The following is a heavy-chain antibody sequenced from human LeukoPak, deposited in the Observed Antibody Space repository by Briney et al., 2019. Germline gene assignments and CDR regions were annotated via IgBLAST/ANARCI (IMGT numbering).Heavy chain of an antibody. CDR3: ARDPTPRYCSGGSCYTHYGMDV. Sequence: GGSLRLSCAASGFTFSSYSMNWVRQAPGKGLEWVSSISSSSSYIYYADSVKGRFTISRDNAKNSLYLQMNSLRAEDTAVYYCARDPTPRYCSGGSCYTHYGMDVWGQGTTVTVSS. D-gene: IGHD2-15*01. CDR2: ISSSSSYI. CDR1: GFTFSSYS. V-gene: IGHV3-21*01. J-gene: IGHJ6*02.